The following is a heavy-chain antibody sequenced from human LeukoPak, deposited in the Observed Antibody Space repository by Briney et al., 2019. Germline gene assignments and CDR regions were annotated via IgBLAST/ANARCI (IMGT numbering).Heavy chain of an antibody. V-gene: IGHV3-30*02. CDR3: AKSSYSSSWSTFDP. Sequence: GGSLRLSCAASGFTFSSYGMHWVRQAPGKGLEWVAFIRHDGSNKYYADSVKGRFTISRDNSKNTLYLQMNSLRAEDTAVYYCAKSSYSSSWSTFDPWGQGTLVTVSS. CDR1: GFTFSSYG. J-gene: IGHJ5*02. CDR2: IRHDGSNK. D-gene: IGHD6-13*01.